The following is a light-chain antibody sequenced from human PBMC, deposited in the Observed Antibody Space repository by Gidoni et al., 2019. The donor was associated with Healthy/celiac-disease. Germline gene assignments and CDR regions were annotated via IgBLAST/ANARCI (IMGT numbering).Light chain of an antibody. J-gene: IGKJ2*01. CDR2: DAS. CDR3: QQRSNWPRT. CDR1: QSVSSD. Sequence: EIVLTQSPATLSLSPGERATLSCRASQSVSSDLAWYQQKPGQAPRLIIYDASNSATGIPARFSGSGSGTDFTLTISSLEPEDFAVYYCQQRSNWPRTFGQGTKLEIK. V-gene: IGKV3-11*01.